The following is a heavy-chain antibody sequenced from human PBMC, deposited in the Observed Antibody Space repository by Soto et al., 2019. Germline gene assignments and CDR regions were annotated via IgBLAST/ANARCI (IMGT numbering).Heavy chain of an antibody. J-gene: IGHJ4*02. Sequence: GGSLRLSCAASGFTFSSYAMSWVRQAPGKGLGWVSAISGSGGSTYYADSVKGRFTISRDNSKNTLYLQMNSLRAEDTAVYYCAKVASDYYDSSGYYSDYWGQGTLVTVSS. CDR3: AKVASDYYDSSGYYSDY. D-gene: IGHD3-22*01. CDR2: ISGSGGST. CDR1: GFTFSSYA. V-gene: IGHV3-23*01.